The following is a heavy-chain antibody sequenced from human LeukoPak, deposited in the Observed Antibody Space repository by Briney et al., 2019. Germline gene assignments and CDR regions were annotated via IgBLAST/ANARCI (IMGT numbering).Heavy chain of an antibody. CDR3: ARYSGSYYYPPAWDL. D-gene: IGHD1-26*01. CDR2: TSTSGGSA. V-gene: IGHV3-23*01. J-gene: IGHJ4*02. Sequence: GGSLRLSCAASGFTFSNNAMSWVRQAPGKGLEWVSATSTSGGSAYYADSVKGRFAISRDNSKNTLYLQMDSLRADDTAVYYCARYSGSYYYPPAWDLWGQGTLVTVSS. CDR1: GFTFSNNA.